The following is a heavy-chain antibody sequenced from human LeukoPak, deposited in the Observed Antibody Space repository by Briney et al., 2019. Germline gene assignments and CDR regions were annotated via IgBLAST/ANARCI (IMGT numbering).Heavy chain of an antibody. D-gene: IGHD1-1*01. CDR3: ARGVQLIGYFDY. V-gene: IGHV4-34*01. CDR1: GGSFSGYY. CDR2: INHSGSA. Sequence: NSSETLSLTCAVYGGSFSGYYWSWIRQPPGKGLEWIGEINHSGSANYNPSLKSRVTISVDTSKNQFSLKLSSVTAADTAVYYCARGVQLIGYFDYWGQGTLVTVSS. J-gene: IGHJ4*02.